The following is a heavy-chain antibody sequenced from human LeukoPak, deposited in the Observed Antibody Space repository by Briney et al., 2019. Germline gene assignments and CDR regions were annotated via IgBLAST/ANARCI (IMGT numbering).Heavy chain of an antibody. D-gene: IGHD3-22*01. CDR2: ISSSSSYI. J-gene: IGHJ6*02. CDR3: ARDYGSSGYYYGYYYGMDV. V-gene: IGHV3-21*01. Sequence: GGSLRLSCAASGFTFSSYSMTWVRQAPGKGLEWVSSISSSSSYIYYADSVKGRFTISRDNAKNSLYLQMNSLRAEDTAVYYCARDYGSSGYYYGYYYGMDVWGQGTTVTVSS. CDR1: GFTFSSYS.